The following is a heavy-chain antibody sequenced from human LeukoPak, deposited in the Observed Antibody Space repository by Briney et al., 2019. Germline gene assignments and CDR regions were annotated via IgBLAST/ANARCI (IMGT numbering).Heavy chain of an antibody. V-gene: IGHV3-74*03. D-gene: IGHD2-2*01. J-gene: IGHJ4*02. CDR1: GFTFSSYW. Sequence: GGSRRLSCAASGFTFSSYWMHWVRQAPGKGLVWVSRIHTDGSSTMYADSVKGQFTISGDNAKNTLYLQMNSLRAEDAAVYYCVREGLNCSSTSCQRATFDYWGQGTLVTVSS. CDR2: IHTDGSST. CDR3: VREGLNCSSTSCQRATFDY.